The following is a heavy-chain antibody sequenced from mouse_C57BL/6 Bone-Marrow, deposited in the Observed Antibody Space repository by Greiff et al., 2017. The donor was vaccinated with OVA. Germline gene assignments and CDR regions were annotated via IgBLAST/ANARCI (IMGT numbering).Heavy chain of an antibody. V-gene: IGHV14-2*01. CDR2: IDPEDGAT. J-gene: IGHJ4*01. CDR1: GFNIKDYY. Sequence: VQLKQSGAELVKPGASVKLSCTASGFNIKDYYMHWVKQRPEPGLEWIGRIDPEDGATKYAPKFQGKATITADTSSNTAYLQLSSLTSEDTTVYYCARFTRLRRDAMDYWGQGTSVTVSS. CDR3: ARFTRLRRDAMDY. D-gene: IGHD2-4*01.